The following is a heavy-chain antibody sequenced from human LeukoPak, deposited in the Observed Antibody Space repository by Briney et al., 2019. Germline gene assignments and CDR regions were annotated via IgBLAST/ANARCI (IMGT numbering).Heavy chain of an antibody. CDR1: GFTFSSYG. J-gene: IGHJ4*02. D-gene: IGHD5-12*01. CDR2: ISGSGWST. V-gene: IGHV3-23*01. Sequence: PGGSLRLSCAASGFTFSSYGMSWVRQAPGKGLEWVSAISGSGWSTYYADSVKGRFTISRDNSKNTLYLQMNSLRAEDTAVYYCAKGGGGYIDYWGQGTLVTVSS. CDR3: AKGGGGYIDY.